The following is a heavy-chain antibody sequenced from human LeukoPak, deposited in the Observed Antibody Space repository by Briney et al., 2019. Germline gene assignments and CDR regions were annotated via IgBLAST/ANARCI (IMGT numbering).Heavy chain of an antibody. CDR1: GNYW. J-gene: IGHJ4*02. CDR3: VSFYETY. CDR2: INSDGSWT. D-gene: IGHD2/OR15-2a*01. V-gene: IGHV3-74*01. Sequence: GGSLRLSCAASGNYWMHWVRQVPGKGLVWVSHINSDGSWTSYAGSVKGRFTISKDNAKNTVYLQMNSLRAEDTAVHYCVSFYETYWGRGTLVTVSS.